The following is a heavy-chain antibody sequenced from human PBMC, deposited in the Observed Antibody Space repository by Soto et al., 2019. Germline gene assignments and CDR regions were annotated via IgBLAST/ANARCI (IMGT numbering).Heavy chain of an antibody. Sequence: EVQLVESGGGLIQPGGSLRLSCAASGFTVSSNYMSWVRQAPGKGLEWVSVIYSGGSTYYADSVKGRFTISRDNSKNTLYLQMNSLRAEDTAVYYCAREGTDYGDYVGGFDYWGLGTLVTVSS. V-gene: IGHV3-53*01. CDR1: GFTVSSNY. D-gene: IGHD4-17*01. CDR2: IYSGGST. J-gene: IGHJ4*02. CDR3: AREGTDYGDYVGGFDY.